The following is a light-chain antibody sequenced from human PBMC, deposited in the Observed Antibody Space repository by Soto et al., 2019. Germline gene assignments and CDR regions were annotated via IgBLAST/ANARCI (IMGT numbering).Light chain of an antibody. CDR3: SAWDASLNGYV. V-gene: IGLV1-44*01. Sequence: QSVLTQPRSASGTPGQRVTISCSGSSSNIGSKTVNWYQQLPGTAPKLLIYSNYQRPSGVPDRFSGSKSGTSASLAISGLQSEDEADYYCSAWDASLNGYVFGTGTKVTVL. CDR1: SSNIGSKT. J-gene: IGLJ1*01. CDR2: SNY.